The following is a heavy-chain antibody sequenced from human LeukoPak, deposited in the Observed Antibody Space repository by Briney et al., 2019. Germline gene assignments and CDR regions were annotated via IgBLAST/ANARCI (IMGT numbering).Heavy chain of an antibody. CDR3: VRHLYSSSHFDY. J-gene: IGHJ4*02. CDR1: GYRFMSYW. Sequence: GESLKISCKGSGYRFMSYWIGWVRQMPGKGLEWMGIIYPGDSDTRYSPSFQGQVTISADKSISTAYLQWSSLKASDTAMYYCVRHLYSSSHFDYWGQGTLVTVSS. CDR2: IYPGDSDT. D-gene: IGHD6-13*01. V-gene: IGHV5-51*01.